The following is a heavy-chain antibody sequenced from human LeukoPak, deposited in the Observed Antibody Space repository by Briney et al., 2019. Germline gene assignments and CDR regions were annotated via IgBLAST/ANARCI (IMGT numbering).Heavy chain of an antibody. Sequence: SETLSLTCAVSGGSISSGGYYWSWIRQPPGKGLEWIGYIYYSGNTNYNPSLKSRVTISVDTSKNQFSLKLTSVTAADTAVYYCARLDMITFVFDYWGQGTLVTVSS. CDR2: IYYSGNT. D-gene: IGHD3-16*01. CDR1: GGSISSGGYY. V-gene: IGHV4-61*08. CDR3: ARLDMITFVFDY. J-gene: IGHJ4*02.